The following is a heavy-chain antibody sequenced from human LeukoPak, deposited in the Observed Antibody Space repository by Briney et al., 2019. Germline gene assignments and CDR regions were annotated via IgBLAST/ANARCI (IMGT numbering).Heavy chain of an antibody. J-gene: IGHJ4*02. D-gene: IGHD4-23*01. V-gene: IGHV1-18*01. CDR1: GYTFTSYG. CDR3: ARDSATTVVTPADY. Sequence: GASVKVSCKASGYTFTSYGISWVRQAPGQGLEWMGWISAYNGNTNYAQKLQGRVTMTTDTSTSTAYMELRSLRSDDTAVYYCARDSATTVVTPADYWGQGTLVTVSS. CDR2: ISAYNGNT.